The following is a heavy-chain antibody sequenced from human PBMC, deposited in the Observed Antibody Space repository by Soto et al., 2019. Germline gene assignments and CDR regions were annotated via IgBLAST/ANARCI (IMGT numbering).Heavy chain of an antibody. CDR2: ISWNSGSI. Sequence: GGSLRLSCAASGFTFDDYAMHWVRQAPGKGLEWVSGISWNSGSIGYADSVKGRFTISRDNAKNSLYLQMNSLRAEDTALYYCAKDMGEYYYGSGSTQPHDAFDIWGQGTMVTVSS. CDR1: GFTFDDYA. J-gene: IGHJ3*02. D-gene: IGHD3-10*01. CDR3: AKDMGEYYYGSGSTQPHDAFDI. V-gene: IGHV3-9*01.